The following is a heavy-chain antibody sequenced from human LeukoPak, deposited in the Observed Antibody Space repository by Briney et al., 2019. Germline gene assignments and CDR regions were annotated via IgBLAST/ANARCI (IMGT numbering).Heavy chain of an antibody. D-gene: IGHD3-22*01. CDR3: AKPYYYDSSGYPRRPFDY. CDR1: GFTFSSYS. V-gene: IGHV3-21*04. CDR2: ISTSSSYI. J-gene: IGHJ4*02. Sequence: PGGSLRLSCAASGFTFSSYSMSWVRQAPGKGLEWVSSISTSSSYIYYADSVKGRFTISRDNAKNSLYLQMNSLRAEDTAVYYCAKPYYYDSSGYPRRPFDYWGQGTLVTVSS.